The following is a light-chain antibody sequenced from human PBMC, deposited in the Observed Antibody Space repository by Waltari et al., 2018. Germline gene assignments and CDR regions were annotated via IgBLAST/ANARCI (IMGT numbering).Light chain of an antibody. V-gene: IGLV1-44*01. CDR1: ASNIGVQT. CDR3: APWDNSLNGPV. J-gene: IGLJ2*01. Sequence: QSVLTQPPSASGTPGQTVTISCSGSASNIGVQTENWYQKVPGTAPNLLIYSNNRRPAGVPDRFSGSKSGTSASLSFSGLQSEDEAVYYCAPWDNSLNGPVFGGGTKLTVL. CDR2: SNN.